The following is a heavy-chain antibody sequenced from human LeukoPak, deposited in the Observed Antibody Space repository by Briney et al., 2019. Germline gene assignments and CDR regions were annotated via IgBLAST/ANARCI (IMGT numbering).Heavy chain of an antibody. J-gene: IGHJ5*02. V-gene: IGHV4-39*01. CDR3: ARGRKVPRGYSYPGWYNWFGP. CDR2: IFYSGST. CDR1: GGSISSSSFY. Sequence: PSETLSLTCTVSGGSISSSSFYCDWIRQPPGKGLEWIGTIFYSGSTYYNPSLKSRITISVDTSKNQFSLKLSSVTAADTAVYYCARGRKVPRGYSYPGWYNWFGPWGQGTLVTVSS. D-gene: IGHD5-18*01.